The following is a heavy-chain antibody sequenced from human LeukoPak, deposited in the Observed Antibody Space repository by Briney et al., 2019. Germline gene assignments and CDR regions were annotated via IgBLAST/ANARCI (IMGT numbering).Heavy chain of an antibody. Sequence: GGSLRLSCAASGFTFSSYAMHWVRQAPGKGLEWEAVISYDGSNKYYADSVKGRFTISRDNSKNTLYLQMNSLRAEDTAVYYCATNDAFDIWGQGAMVTVSS. CDR2: ISYDGSNK. CDR3: ATNDAFDI. V-gene: IGHV3-30-3*01. J-gene: IGHJ3*02. CDR1: GFTFSSYA.